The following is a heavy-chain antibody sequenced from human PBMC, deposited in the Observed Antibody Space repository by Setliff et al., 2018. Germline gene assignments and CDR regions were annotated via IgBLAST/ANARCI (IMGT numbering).Heavy chain of an antibody. D-gene: IGHD2-2*01. Sequence: SETLSLTCAVSGYSISSGYYWGWIRQPPGKGLEWIGSIYHSGSTYYNPSLKSRVTISVDTSKNQFFLKLSSVNAADTAVYYCARGARVVLSRNAFDIWGQVTMVTVSS. V-gene: IGHV4-38-2*01. J-gene: IGHJ3*02. CDR3: ARGARVVLSRNAFDI. CDR2: IYHSGST. CDR1: GYSISSGYY.